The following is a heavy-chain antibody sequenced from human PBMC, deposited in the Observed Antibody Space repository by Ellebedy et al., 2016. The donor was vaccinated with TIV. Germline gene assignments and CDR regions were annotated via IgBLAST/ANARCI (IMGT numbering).Heavy chain of an antibody. D-gene: IGHD5/OR15-5a*01. CDR1: GFTFSNYS. V-gene: IGHV3-21*01. Sequence: GESLKISCAASGFTFSNYSMYWVRQAPGKGLEWVSSISPTTTYIYYADSVKGRFTVSRDNARNSLYLQMNSLRPEDTAVYYCARDLRASPLLFYYYSGMDVWGQGTTVTVSS. J-gene: IGHJ6*02. CDR2: ISPTTTYI. CDR3: ARDLRASPLLFYYYSGMDV.